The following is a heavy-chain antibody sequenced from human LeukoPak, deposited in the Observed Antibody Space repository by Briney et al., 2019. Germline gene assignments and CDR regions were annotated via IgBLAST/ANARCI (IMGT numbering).Heavy chain of an antibody. V-gene: IGHV3-9*01. CDR3: AKGQQLAGGGFDY. CDR1: GFTFDDYA. J-gene: IGHJ4*02. Sequence: GGSLRLSCAASGFTFDDYAMRWVRQAPGKGLEWVSGISWNSGSIGYADSVKGRFTISRDNAKNSLYLQMNSLRAEDTALYYCAKGQQLAGGGFDYWGQGTLVTVSS. CDR2: ISWNSGSI. D-gene: IGHD6-13*01.